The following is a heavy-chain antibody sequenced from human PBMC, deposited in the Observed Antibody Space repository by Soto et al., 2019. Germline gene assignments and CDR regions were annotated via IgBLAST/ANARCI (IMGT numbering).Heavy chain of an antibody. D-gene: IGHD5-18*01. V-gene: IGHV4-34*01. Sequence: SETLSLTCAVYGGSFSGYYWSWIRQPPGKGLEWIGEINHSGSTNYNPSLKSRVTISVDTSKNQFSLKLSSVTAADTAVYYCARGKGYSYGLKYGMDVWGQGTTAPVYS. CDR3: ARGKGYSYGLKYGMDV. CDR2: INHSGST. J-gene: IGHJ6*02. CDR1: GGSFSGYY.